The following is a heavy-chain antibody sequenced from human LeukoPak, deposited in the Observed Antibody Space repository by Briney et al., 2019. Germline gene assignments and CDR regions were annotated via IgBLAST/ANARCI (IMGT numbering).Heavy chain of an antibody. V-gene: IGHV1-18*01. D-gene: IGHD5-12*01. CDR1: GYTFTSYG. CDR2: ISAYNGNT. Sequence: ASVKVSCKASGYTFTSYGISWVRQAPGQGLEWMGWISAYNGNTNYAQKLQGRVTMTTDTSTSTAYMELRSLRSDDTAVYYCARVTRVATIRVYMDVWGKGTTVTISS. J-gene: IGHJ6*03. CDR3: ARVTRVATIRVYMDV.